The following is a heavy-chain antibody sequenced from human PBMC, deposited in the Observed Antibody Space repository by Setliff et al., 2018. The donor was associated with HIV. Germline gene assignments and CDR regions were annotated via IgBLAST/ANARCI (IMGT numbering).Heavy chain of an antibody. V-gene: IGHV4-39*01. J-gene: IGHJ4*02. CDR1: GDSISSSIYY. CDR2: IYYTRSP. Sequence: PSETLSLTCTVSGDSISSSIYYWGWVRQPPGKGLEWIGGIYYTRSPFYNPSLKSRVTISVDTSNNQFSLKLSSVTAADTAVHYCARPSFGIGGGANFDSWGQGTLVTVSS. D-gene: IGHD3-3*01. CDR3: ARPSFGIGGGANFDS.